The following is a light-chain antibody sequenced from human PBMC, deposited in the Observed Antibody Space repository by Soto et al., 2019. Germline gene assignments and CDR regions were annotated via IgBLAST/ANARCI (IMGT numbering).Light chain of an antibody. CDR3: QQYGSSPMT. CDR1: QSVSSNY. CDR2: GAS. J-gene: IGKJ5*01. V-gene: IGKV3-20*01. Sequence: EIVLTQSPGTLSLSPGERATLSCRASQSVSSNYLAWYQQKPGQAPRLLIYGASSRATGTPDRFSGSGSGTDFTLTIGRLEPEDFAVYYCQQYGSSPMTFGQGTRLEIK.